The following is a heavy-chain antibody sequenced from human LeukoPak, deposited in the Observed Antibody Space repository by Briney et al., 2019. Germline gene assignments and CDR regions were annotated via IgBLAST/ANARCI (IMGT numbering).Heavy chain of an antibody. J-gene: IGHJ3*02. CDR3: AKAGYCSGGSCYSLAAFDI. Sequence: GGSLRLSCAASGFTVSSNYMSWVRQAPGKGLEWVSLIYSGGSTYYADSVQGRFTISRDNSKNTLYLQMNSLRAEDTAVYYCAKAGYCSGGSCYSLAAFDIWGQGTMVTVPS. CDR1: GFTVSSNY. CDR2: IYSGGST. V-gene: IGHV3-66*01. D-gene: IGHD2-15*01.